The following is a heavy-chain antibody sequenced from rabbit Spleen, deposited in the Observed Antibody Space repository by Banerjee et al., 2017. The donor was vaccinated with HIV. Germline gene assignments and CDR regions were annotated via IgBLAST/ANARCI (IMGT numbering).Heavy chain of an antibody. Sequence: QEQLEESGGGLVKPEGSLTLTCKASGFSFSDRDVMCWVRQAPGKGLEWIACINTATGKPVYASWAKGRFTFSKTSSTTVTLQMTSLTAADTATYFCARDRGSGWGDAIDPWGPGTLVTVS. V-gene: IGHV1S45*01. CDR1: GFSFSDRDV. CDR3: ARDRGSGWGDAIDP. D-gene: IGHD4-1*01. CDR2: INTATGKP. J-gene: IGHJ2*01.